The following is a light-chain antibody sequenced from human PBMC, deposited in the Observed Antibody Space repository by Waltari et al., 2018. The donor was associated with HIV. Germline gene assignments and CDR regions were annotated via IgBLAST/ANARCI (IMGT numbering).Light chain of an antibody. CDR3: QHYSKSPTWT. V-gene: IGKV3-20*01. Sequence: EIVLTQSPGTLSLSPGERATLSCSTSQSIDGSYLAWYQQKPGQAPRLLIYGATRRATGVPDRFSGSGSGTDFSLTISRLEPEDFAVYYCQHYSKSPTWTFGQGTKVEIK. CDR1: QSIDGSY. CDR2: GAT. J-gene: IGKJ1*01.